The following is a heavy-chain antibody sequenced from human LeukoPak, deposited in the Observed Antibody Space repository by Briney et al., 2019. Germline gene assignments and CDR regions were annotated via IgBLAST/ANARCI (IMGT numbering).Heavy chain of an antibody. CDR2: ITTSGGSP. CDR1: GFTFSSYA. V-gene: IGHV3-23*01. Sequence: GGSLRLSCAASGFTFSSYAMSWVRQAPGKGLEWVSAITTSGGSPSYADSVKGRFTISRDNSKNTLYLQMNSLRAEDTAVYYCACTSGWYGYWGQGTLVTVSS. J-gene: IGHJ4*02. D-gene: IGHD6-19*01. CDR3: ACTSGWYGY.